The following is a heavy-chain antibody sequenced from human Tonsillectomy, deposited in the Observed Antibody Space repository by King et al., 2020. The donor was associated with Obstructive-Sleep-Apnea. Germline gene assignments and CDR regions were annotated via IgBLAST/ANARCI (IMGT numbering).Heavy chain of an antibody. J-gene: IGHJ2*01. CDR2: IHHSGST. CDR1: GGSMSSNNW. V-gene: IGHV4-4*02. D-gene: IGHD2/OR15-2a*01. CDR3: ARGFQTAFWGSYWYFDL. Sequence: MQLQESGPGLVKPSGTLSLTCAVSGGSMSSNNWWSWVRQPPGKGLEWIGEIHHSGSTNYNPSLKSRVTISVDKSKNQFSLNLRFVTAADTAVYYCARGFQTAFWGSYWYFDLWGRGTLVTVSS.